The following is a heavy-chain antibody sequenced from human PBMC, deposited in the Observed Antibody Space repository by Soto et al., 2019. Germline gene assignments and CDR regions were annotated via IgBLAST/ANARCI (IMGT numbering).Heavy chain of an antibody. CDR1: GDSVSSNSDA. Sequence: SKTLSLTCAISGDSVSSNSDAWNWIRQSPSRGLEWLGRTYYRSKWYNDYAVSVKSRITINPDTSKNQFSLQLNSVTPEDTAVYYCARDSMIVVVITPYYYYYGMDVWGQGTTVTVSS. J-gene: IGHJ6*02. CDR2: TYYRSKWYN. CDR3: ARDSMIVVVITPYYYYYGMDV. D-gene: IGHD3-22*01. V-gene: IGHV6-1*01.